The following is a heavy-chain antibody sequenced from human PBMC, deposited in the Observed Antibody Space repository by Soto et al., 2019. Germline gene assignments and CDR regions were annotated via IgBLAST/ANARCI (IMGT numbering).Heavy chain of an antibody. CDR3: ARYRFFFTAEDGIGDSVPVSGFLLTRFSDL. D-gene: IGHD5-18*01. CDR2: IFYSGPT. Sequence: PGKGLEWIGYIFYSGPTYYNPSLKSRVAISVDTSKNQFSLKLNSVTAADTAVYYCARYRFFFTAEDGIGDSVPVSGFLLTRFSDL. V-gene: IGHV4-31*02. J-gene: IGHJ2*01.